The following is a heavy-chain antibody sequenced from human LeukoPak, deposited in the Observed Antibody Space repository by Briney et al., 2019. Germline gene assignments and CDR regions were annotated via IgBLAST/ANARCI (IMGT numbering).Heavy chain of an antibody. V-gene: IGHV3-30*18. Sequence: AGGSLRLSCAASGFTFSGYWMHWGRQAPGKGLEWVAFISDDGSRQHYADSVKGRFTISRDNSKNTLNLQMNSLRAEDTAVYYCVKDRTGTYTLDYWGQGTLVTVSS. CDR3: VKDRTGTYTLDY. J-gene: IGHJ4*02. CDR2: ISDDGSRQ. CDR1: GFTFSGYW. D-gene: IGHD3-10*01.